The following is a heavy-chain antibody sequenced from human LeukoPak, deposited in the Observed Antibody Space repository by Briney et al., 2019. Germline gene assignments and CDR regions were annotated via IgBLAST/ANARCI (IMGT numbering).Heavy chain of an antibody. D-gene: IGHD4-17*01. V-gene: IGHV4-59*12. CDR3: ARARTTVTTYWFDP. CDR1: GGSFSGYY. CDR2: IYYSGST. Sequence: SETLSLTCAVYGGSFSGYYWSWIRQPPGKGLEWIGYIYYSGSTNYNPSLKSRVTISVDTSKNQFSLKLSSVTAADTAVYYCARARTTVTTYWFDPWGQGTLVTVSS. J-gene: IGHJ5*02.